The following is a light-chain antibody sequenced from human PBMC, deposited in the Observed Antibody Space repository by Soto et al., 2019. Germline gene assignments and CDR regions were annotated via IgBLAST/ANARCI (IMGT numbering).Light chain of an antibody. CDR1: SSNIGTGYD. CDR3: GSYTFISAWV. CDR2: GNS. Sequence: QSVLTQPPSVSGAPGQRVTISCTGSSSNIGTGYDVHWYQQLPGTAPKLLIYGNSNRPSGVPDRFSGSKSGTSASLAITGLQAEDEADYYCGSYTFISAWVFGGGTKLTVL. V-gene: IGLV1-40*01. J-gene: IGLJ3*02.